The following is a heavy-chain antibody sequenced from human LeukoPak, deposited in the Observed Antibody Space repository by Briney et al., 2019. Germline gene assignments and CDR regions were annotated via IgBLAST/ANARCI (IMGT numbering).Heavy chain of an antibody. D-gene: IGHD6-13*01. CDR2: FDPEDGET. CDR3: ATGDLRGYSSSWYEY. CDR1: GYTLTELS. J-gene: IGHJ4*02. V-gene: IGHV1-24*01. Sequence: ASVKVSCKVSGYTLTELSMHWVRQAPGKGLEWMGGFDPEDGETIYAQKFQGRVTMTEDTSTDTAYMELSSLRSEDTAVYYCATGDLRGYSSSWYEYWGQGTLVTVSS.